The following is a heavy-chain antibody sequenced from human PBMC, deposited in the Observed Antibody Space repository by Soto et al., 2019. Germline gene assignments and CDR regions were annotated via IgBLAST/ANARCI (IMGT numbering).Heavy chain of an antibody. J-gene: IGHJ1*01. CDR2: VSSGGSFT. CDR3: VRGRTGSGIWDL. Sequence: QEQLVESGGGLVQPGGSLRLSCAASGFTFTDYYINWVRQAPGKGLEWIAYVSSGGSFTNYAESMQGRISISRDNAQNSLYLQMNSLRAEDTAVYYCVRGRTGSGIWDLWGQGTLVSVSS. V-gene: IGHV3-11*05. D-gene: IGHD3-10*01. CDR1: GFTFTDYY.